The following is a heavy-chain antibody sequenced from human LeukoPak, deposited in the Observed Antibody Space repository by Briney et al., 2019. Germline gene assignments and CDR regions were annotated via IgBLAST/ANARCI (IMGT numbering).Heavy chain of an antibody. Sequence: SQTLSLTCAISGDSVSSNRAAWNWFRQSPSRGLEWLGRTYYTSKWYNDYAVSVKSRITVNPDTSKNQFSLHLNSVTPEDTVVYYCARQGFRRFDPWGQGTLVTVSS. CDR3: ARQGFRRFDP. CDR2: TYYTSKWYN. V-gene: IGHV6-1*01. D-gene: IGHD3-3*01. J-gene: IGHJ5*02. CDR1: GDSVSSNRAA.